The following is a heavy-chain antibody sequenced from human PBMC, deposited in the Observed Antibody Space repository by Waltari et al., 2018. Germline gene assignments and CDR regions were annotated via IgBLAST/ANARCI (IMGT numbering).Heavy chain of an antibody. Sequence: QVQLVESGGGVVQPGRSLRLSCAASGFTFSSYGMHWVRQAPGKGLEWVAVISYDGSNKYYADSVKGRFTISRDNSKNTLYLQMNSLRAEDTAVYYCAKDFGVAGTPHWGQGTLVTVSS. V-gene: IGHV3-30*18. CDR1: GFTFSSYG. CDR2: ISYDGSNK. J-gene: IGHJ4*02. CDR3: AKDFGVAGTPH. D-gene: IGHD6-19*01.